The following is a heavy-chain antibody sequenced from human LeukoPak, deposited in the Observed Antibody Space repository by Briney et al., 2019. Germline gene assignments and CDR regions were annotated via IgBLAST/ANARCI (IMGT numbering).Heavy chain of an antibody. CDR2: INPSGGST. Sequence: ASVKVSCKASGYTFTSYYMHWVRQAPGQGLEWMGIINPSGGSTSYAQKFQGRVTVTRDTSTSTVYMELSSLRSEDTAVYYCARVGDPYYYDSSGYGGDYFDYWGQGTLVTVSS. CDR1: GYTFTSYY. CDR3: ARVGDPYYYDSSGYGGDYFDY. D-gene: IGHD3-22*01. J-gene: IGHJ4*02. V-gene: IGHV1-46*01.